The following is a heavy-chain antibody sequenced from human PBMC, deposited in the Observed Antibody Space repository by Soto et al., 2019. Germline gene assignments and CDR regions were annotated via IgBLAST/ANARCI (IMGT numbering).Heavy chain of an antibody. J-gene: IGHJ4*02. V-gene: IGHV3-74*01. CDR1: GFTFSTYW. Sequence: EVQLVESGGDLVQPGGSLRLSCAASGFTFSTYWMHWVRQAPGKGLVWVSRLFGDGSNTAYADSVKGRFTISRDNAKNMLYLQMNSLRPEDTAVYYCVRGDNGNFRMIYWGQGTLVTVSS. CDR3: VRGDNGNFRMIY. CDR2: LFGDGSNT. D-gene: IGHD3-10*01.